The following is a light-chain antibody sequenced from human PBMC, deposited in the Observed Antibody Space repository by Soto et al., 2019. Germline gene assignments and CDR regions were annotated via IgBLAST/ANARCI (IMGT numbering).Light chain of an antibody. V-gene: IGKV3-20*01. CDR1: QSLSSNF. CDR2: GAS. J-gene: IGKJ1*01. CDR3: QQYGSSPPT. Sequence: ENVLTQSPGTLSLSPGERATLSCRASQSLSSNFLAWYQQKPGQAPRLLIYGASSRATGIPDRFSGSGSGTDFTLTIGRLEPEDFAVYYCQQYGSSPPTFGQGTKVDIK.